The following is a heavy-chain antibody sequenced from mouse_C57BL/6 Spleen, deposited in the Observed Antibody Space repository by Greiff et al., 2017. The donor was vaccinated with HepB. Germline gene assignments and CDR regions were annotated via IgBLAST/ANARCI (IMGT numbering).Heavy chain of an antibody. D-gene: IGHD4-1*01. J-gene: IGHJ2*01. V-gene: IGHV6-3*01. Sequence: EVKVVESGGGLVQPGGSMKLSCVASGFTFSNYWMNWVRQSPEKGLEWVAQIRLKSDNYATHYAESVKGRFTISRDDSKSSVYLQMNNLRAEDTGIYYCTELTGTDFDYWGQGTTLTVSS. CDR3: TELTGTDFDY. CDR2: IRLKSDNYAT. CDR1: GFTFSNYW.